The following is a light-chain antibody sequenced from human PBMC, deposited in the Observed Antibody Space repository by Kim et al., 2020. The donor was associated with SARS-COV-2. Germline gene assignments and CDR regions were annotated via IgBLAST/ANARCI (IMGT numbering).Light chain of an antibody. CDR1: SSDIGGYNY. J-gene: IGLJ2*01. Sequence: QSITISCTGTSSDIGGYNYVSWYQQHPGKAPKLMIYEVTNRPSGVSNRFSGSKSASTASLTISGLQAEDEADYYCSSYTSISTLVVFGGGTQLTVL. CDR3: SSYTSISTLVV. CDR2: EVT. V-gene: IGLV2-14*01.